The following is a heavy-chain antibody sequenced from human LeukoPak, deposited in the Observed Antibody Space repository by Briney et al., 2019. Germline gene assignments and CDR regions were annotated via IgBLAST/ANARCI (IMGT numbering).Heavy chain of an antibody. CDR3: ARGWDFESWGSGFDY. V-gene: IGHV1-69*06. Sequence: ASVKVSCKASGGTFSSYAISWVRQAPGQGLEWMGGIIPIFGTANYAQKFQGRVTITADKSTSTAYMELSSLRSEDTAVYYCARGWDFESWGSGFDYWGQGTLVTVSS. J-gene: IGHJ4*02. CDR1: GGTFSSYA. D-gene: IGHD6-25*01. CDR2: IIPIFGTA.